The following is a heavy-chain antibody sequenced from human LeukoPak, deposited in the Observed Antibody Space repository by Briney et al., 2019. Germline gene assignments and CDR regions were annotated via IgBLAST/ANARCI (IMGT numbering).Heavy chain of an antibody. CDR2: INQDGNEK. V-gene: IGHV3-7*01. D-gene: IGHD3-22*01. CDR1: GFTFSSNW. Sequence: GGSLRLSCAASGFTFSSNWMNWVRQAPGKGPEWVANINQDGNEKYYVNSVEGRFTISRDNAKSSLYLQMNSLRAEDTAVYYCARDRDISGYSDWGQGTLVTVSS. J-gene: IGHJ4*02. CDR3: ARDRDISGYSD.